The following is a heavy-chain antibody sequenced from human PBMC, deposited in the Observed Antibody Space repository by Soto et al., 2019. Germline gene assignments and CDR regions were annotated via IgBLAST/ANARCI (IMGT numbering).Heavy chain of an antibody. CDR1: GYSVSTYSAA. CDR3: ARAWGSGWNLDY. V-gene: IGHV6-1*01. CDR2: TYYKSAWFT. D-gene: IGHD6-19*01. J-gene: IGHJ4*02. Sequence: QVQLQQSGPGLVKPSQTLSLTCVVSGYSVSTYSAAWTWIRQSPSRGLEWLGRTYYKSAWFTDYAESVRRRISINPYTSNNQFSLQLNSVTPDDTAVYYCARAWGSGWNLDYWGQGILVTVSS.